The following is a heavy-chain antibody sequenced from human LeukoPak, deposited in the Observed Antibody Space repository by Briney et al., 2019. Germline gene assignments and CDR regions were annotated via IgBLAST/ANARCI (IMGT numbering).Heavy chain of an antibody. Sequence: GGSLRLSCAASGFTFSSYSMNWVRQAPGKGLEWVSYISSSRSTIYYADSVKGRFTISRDNAKNSLYLQMNSLRAEDTAVYYCARSRFLEFDSGYFDYWGQGTLVTVSS. CDR1: GFTFSSYS. CDR3: ARSRFLEFDSGYFDY. CDR2: ISSSRSTI. D-gene: IGHD3-3*01. J-gene: IGHJ4*02. V-gene: IGHV3-48*04.